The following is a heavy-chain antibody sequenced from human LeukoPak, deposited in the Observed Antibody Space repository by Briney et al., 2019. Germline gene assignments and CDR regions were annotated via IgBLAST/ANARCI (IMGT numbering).Heavy chain of an antibody. CDR3: ARRNYDYVWGSYRSPNFDY. Sequence: PSETLSLTCTVSGGSISSYYWSWIRQPPGKGLEWIGYIYYSGSTNYNPSLKSRVTISVDTSKNQFSLKLSSVTAADTAVYYCARRNYDYVWGSYRSPNFDYWGQGTLVTVSS. V-gene: IGHV4-59*12. D-gene: IGHD3-16*02. CDR1: GGSISSYY. J-gene: IGHJ4*02. CDR2: IYYSGST.